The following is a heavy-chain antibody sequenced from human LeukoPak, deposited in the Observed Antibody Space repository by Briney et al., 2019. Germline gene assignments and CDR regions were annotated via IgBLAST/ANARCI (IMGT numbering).Heavy chain of an antibody. V-gene: IGHV3-23*01. CDR1: GFSFSSYG. Sequence: GWSLRLSCAASGFSFSSYGMHWVRQAPGKGLEWVSSTSGGGDYTYYADSVRGRFSISRDNADNTLYLQMSSLRADDTAVYYCSKGANIGGDYGVFDHWGQGTLVTVSS. J-gene: IGHJ4*02. CDR2: TSGGGDYT. CDR3: SKGANIGGDYGVFDH. D-gene: IGHD4-17*01.